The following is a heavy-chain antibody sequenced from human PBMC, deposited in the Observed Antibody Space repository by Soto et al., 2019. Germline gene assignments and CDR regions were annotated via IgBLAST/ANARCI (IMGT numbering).Heavy chain of an antibody. CDR1: GFTFISYW. CDR3: ARARAIAAAGISWFDP. D-gene: IGHD6-13*01. Sequence: EVQLVESGGGLVQPGGSLRLSGAASGFTFISYWMHWVGQAPGRGLVWVSRIISDGSSTSYADSVKGRFTISRDNAKNTLYLQMNSLRAEDTAVYYCARARAIAAAGISWFDPWGQGTLVTVSS. V-gene: IGHV3-74*01. CDR2: IISDGSST. J-gene: IGHJ5*02.